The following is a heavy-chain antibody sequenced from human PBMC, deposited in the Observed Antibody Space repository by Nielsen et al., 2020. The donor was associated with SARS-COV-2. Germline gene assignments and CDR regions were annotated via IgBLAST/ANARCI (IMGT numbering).Heavy chain of an antibody. V-gene: IGHV3-30*18. Sequence: GESLKIPCAASGFTFSSYGMHWVRQAPGKGLEWVAVISYDGSNKYYADSVKGRFTISRDNSKNTLYLQMNSLRAEDTAVYYCAKDLPRGYSYGWVYYYYGMDVWGQGTTVTVSS. CDR2: ISYDGSNK. CDR1: GFTFSSYG. D-gene: IGHD5-18*01. CDR3: AKDLPRGYSYGWVYYYYGMDV. J-gene: IGHJ6*02.